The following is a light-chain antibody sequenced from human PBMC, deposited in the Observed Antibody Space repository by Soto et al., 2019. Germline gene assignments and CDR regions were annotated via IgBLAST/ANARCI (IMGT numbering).Light chain of an antibody. CDR3: QQYNNWIT. J-gene: IGKJ5*01. CDR1: QSVTSN. V-gene: IGKV3-15*01. Sequence: PSTPSVSHGSGAVLSCRPSQSVTSNLAWYQQKPGQAPRLLIYGASTTATGIPARCSGSGSGPEFTLTTSSLQSEDFAVYYCQQYNNWITFGQGTRLE. CDR2: GAS.